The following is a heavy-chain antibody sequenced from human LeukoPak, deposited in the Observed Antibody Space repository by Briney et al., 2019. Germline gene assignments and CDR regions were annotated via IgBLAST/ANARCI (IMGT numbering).Heavy chain of an antibody. CDR3: AREDPQTTVPEGLDV. CDR2: INHSGST. J-gene: IGHJ6*02. V-gene: IGHV4-34*01. D-gene: IGHD4-17*01. Sequence: SETLSLTCAVYGGSFSGYYWSWIRQPPGKGLEWIGEINHSGSTNYNPSLKSRVTISVDTSKNQFSLKLSSVTAAGTAIYYCAREDPQTTVPEGLDVWGQGTTVTVSS. CDR1: GGSFSGYY.